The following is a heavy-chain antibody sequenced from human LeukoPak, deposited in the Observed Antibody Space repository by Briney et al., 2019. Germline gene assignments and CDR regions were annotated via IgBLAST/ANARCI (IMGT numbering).Heavy chain of an antibody. CDR2: INPNSGGT. V-gene: IGHV1-2*02. Sequence: ASVKVSCKASGYTFTGYYMHWVRQAPGQGLEWMGWINPNSGGTNYAQKFQGRVTMTRDTSISTAYMDLSRLRSDDTAVYYCARDRQGASSSSRLFDNWGQGTLVTVSP. CDR1: GYTFTGYY. D-gene: IGHD6-6*01. CDR3: ARDRQGASSSSRLFDN. J-gene: IGHJ4*02.